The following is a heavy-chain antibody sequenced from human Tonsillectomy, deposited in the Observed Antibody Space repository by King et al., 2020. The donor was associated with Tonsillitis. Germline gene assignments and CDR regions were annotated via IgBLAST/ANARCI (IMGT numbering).Heavy chain of an antibody. V-gene: IGHV3-7*03. Sequence: VQLVESGGGLVQPGGSLRLSCAASGFTFSSYWMSWVRQAPGKGLEWVANIKQDGSEKYYVDSVKGRFTISRDNAKNSLYLQMNSLRAEDTAVYYCARESQGSYDILGSYYYYYYYMDVWGKGTTVTVSS. CDR3: ARESQGSYDILGSYYYYYYYMDV. J-gene: IGHJ6*03. CDR1: GFTFSSYW. D-gene: IGHD3-9*01. CDR2: IKQDGSEK.